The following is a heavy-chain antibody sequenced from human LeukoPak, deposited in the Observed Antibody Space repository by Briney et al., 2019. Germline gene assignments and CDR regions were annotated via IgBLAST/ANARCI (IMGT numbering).Heavy chain of an antibody. V-gene: IGHV4-31*03. Sequence: SETLSLTCTVPGGSISSGGYYWSWIRQHPGKGLEWIGYIYYSGSTYYNPSLKSRVTISVDTSKNQFSLKLSSVTAADTAVYYCAVTTVRESTYGMDVWGQGTTVTVSS. CDR2: IYYSGST. CDR3: AVTTVRESTYGMDV. J-gene: IGHJ6*02. D-gene: IGHD3-10*01. CDR1: GGSISSGGYY.